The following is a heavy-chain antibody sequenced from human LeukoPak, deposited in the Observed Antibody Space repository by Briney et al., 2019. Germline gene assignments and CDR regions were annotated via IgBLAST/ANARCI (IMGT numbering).Heavy chain of an antibody. V-gene: IGHV3-49*04. CDR3: TREWGGELRPYYYYGMDV. CDR2: IRSKAYGGTT. J-gene: IGHJ6*02. Sequence: GGSLRLSCTVSGFSFGDSVMSWVRQAPGKGLEWVGFIRSKAYGGTTEYAASVKGRFTISRDDSKSIAYLQMNSLKTEATAVYYCTREWGGELRPYYYYGMDVWGQGTTVTVSS. CDR1: GFSFGDSV. D-gene: IGHD1-26*01.